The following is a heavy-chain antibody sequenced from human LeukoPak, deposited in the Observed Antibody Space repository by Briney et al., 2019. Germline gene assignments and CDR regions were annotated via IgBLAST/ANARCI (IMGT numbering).Heavy chain of an antibody. J-gene: IGHJ3*02. CDR2: IYYSGST. V-gene: IGHV4-61*01. CDR3: ARFRDSSGYYSNAFDI. Sequence: SETLSLTCAVSGYSISSGYYWGWIRQPPGKGLEWIGYIYYSGSTNYNPSLKSRVTISVDTSKNQFSLKLSSVTAADTAVYYCARFRDSSGYYSNAFDIWGQGTMVTVSS. CDR1: GYSISSGYY. D-gene: IGHD3-22*01.